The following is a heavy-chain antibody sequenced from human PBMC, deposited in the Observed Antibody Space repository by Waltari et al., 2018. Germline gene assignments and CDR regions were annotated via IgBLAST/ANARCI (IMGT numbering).Heavy chain of an antibody. V-gene: IGHV3-48*01. D-gene: IGHD1-7*01. Sequence: EVQLVESGGGLVQPGRSLRLSCAASGFTFSSYSINWVRQAPGTGLEWVSYISSSSSTINYADSVKGRFTISRDNAKNSLYLQMNSLRAEDTAVYYCARETSRGYDYWGQGTLVTVSS. J-gene: IGHJ4*02. CDR3: ARETSRGYDY. CDR2: ISSSSSTI. CDR1: GFTFSSYS.